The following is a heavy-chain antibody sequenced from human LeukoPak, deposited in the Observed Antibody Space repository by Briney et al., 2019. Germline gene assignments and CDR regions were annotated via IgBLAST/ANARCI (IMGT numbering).Heavy chain of an antibody. CDR2: INPSGGGT. CDR1: GYTFTSYY. D-gene: IGHD2-15*01. Sequence: ASVKDSCKASGYTFTSYYMHGVRQARGQGLEWVGIINPSGGGTSYAQQFQGRVTMTRDTSTSTVYMELSSLRSEDTAVYYCARANADSSTNIRYWGQGTLVTVSS. CDR3: ARANADSSTNIRY. V-gene: IGHV1-46*01. J-gene: IGHJ4*02.